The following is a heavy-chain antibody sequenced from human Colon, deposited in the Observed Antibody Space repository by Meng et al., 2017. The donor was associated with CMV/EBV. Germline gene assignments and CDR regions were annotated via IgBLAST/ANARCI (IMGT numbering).Heavy chain of an antibody. V-gene: IGHV3-30*02. Sequence: GESLKISCAASGLTFNGYGLHWVRQAPGKGLEWVAFIGSDGSIKRYADSVKGRLTISRDNSKNTLWLQMHSLRPEDTALYYCAREGYSNFDYWGQGTLVTAPQ. CDR3: AREGYSNFDY. CDR1: GLTFNGYG. CDR2: IGSDGSIK. J-gene: IGHJ4*02. D-gene: IGHD4-11*01.